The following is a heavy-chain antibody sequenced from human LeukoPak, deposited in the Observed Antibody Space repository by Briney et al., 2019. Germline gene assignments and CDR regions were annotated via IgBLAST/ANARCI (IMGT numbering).Heavy chain of an antibody. V-gene: IGHV3-21*01. CDR1: RFTFSNAW. CDR3: ARSAMVRGVIMPYFDY. Sequence: GGPLRLSCAASRFTFSNAWMSWVRQAPGKGLEWVSSISSSSSYIYYADSVKGRFTISRDNAKNSLYLQMNSLRAEDTAVYYCARSAMVRGVIMPYFDYWGQGTLVTVSS. J-gene: IGHJ4*02. D-gene: IGHD3-10*01. CDR2: ISSSSSYI.